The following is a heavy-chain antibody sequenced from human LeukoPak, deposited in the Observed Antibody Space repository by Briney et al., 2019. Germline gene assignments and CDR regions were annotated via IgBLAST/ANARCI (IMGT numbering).Heavy chain of an antibody. J-gene: IGHJ4*02. Sequence: KSSETLSLTCTVSGGSISSSSYYWGWIRQSPGKGLEWIGSIYYSGTTYYNPSLKSRVTVSVDTSKNQFFLKLRSVTAADTTVYYCARSGNSGFDYWGRGTLVTVSS. V-gene: IGHV4-39*01. CDR3: ARSGNSGFDY. D-gene: IGHD3-10*01. CDR1: GGSISSSSYY. CDR2: IYYSGTT.